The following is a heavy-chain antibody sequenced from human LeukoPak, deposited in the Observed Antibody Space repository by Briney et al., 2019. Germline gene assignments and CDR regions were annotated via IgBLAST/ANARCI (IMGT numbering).Heavy chain of an antibody. D-gene: IGHD6-19*01. Sequence: SETLSLTCTVSGGSNSSYYWSWIRQPPGKGLEWIGYIYYSGSTNYNPSLKSRVTISVDTSENQFSLKLSSVTAADTAVYYCARDLIAVAGPNLDVWGKGTTVTVSS. CDR2: IYYSGST. J-gene: IGHJ6*04. CDR3: ARDLIAVAGPNLDV. V-gene: IGHV4-59*01. CDR1: GGSNSSYY.